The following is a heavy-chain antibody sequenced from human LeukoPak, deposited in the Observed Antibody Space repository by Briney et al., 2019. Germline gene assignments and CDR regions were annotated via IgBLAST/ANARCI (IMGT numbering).Heavy chain of an antibody. J-gene: IGHJ4*02. D-gene: IGHD3-22*01. Sequence: PSGTLSLTCAVSGGSISSSNWWSWVHQPPGKGLEWIGEIYHSGSTNYNPSLKSRVTISVDKSKNQFSLKLSSVTAADTAVYYCATYYYDSSGYFYYFDYWGQGTLVTVSS. CDR1: GGSISSSNW. CDR3: ATYYYDSSGYFYYFDY. V-gene: IGHV4-4*02. CDR2: IYHSGST.